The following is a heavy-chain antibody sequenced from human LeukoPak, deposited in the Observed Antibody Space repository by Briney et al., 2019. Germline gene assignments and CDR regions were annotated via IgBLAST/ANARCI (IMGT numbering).Heavy chain of an antibody. Sequence: SETLSLTCSVSGDPISSGDYYWSWIRQHPGKGLDWIGYIHYSGSTYYNPSLKSRIIISVDTSKNQFSLKLDSVAAADTAVYYCARFSNNHGVKFDYWGQGTLVTVSS. CDR1: GDPISSGDYY. V-gene: IGHV4-31*03. CDR3: ARFSNNHGVKFDY. J-gene: IGHJ4*02. D-gene: IGHD4-17*01. CDR2: IHYSGST.